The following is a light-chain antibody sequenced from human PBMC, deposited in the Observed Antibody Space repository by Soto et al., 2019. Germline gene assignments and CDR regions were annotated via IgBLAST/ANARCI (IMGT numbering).Light chain of an antibody. CDR2: SNN. CDR1: SSNIGSNT. J-gene: IGLJ1*01. CDR3: QSYDSSLSGSV. Sequence: QSVLTQPPSASGTPGQRVTISCSGSSSNIGSNTVNWYQQLPGTAPKLLIYSNNQRPSGVPDRFSGSKSGTSASLAASGLQSEDEADYYCQSYDSSLSGSVLGTGTKVTVL. V-gene: IGLV1-44*01.